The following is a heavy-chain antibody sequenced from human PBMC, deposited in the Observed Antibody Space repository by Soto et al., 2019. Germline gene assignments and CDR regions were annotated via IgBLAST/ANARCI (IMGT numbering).Heavy chain of an antibody. J-gene: IGHJ4*02. CDR1: GFTFSNYG. CDR2: ISYDGSNK. D-gene: IGHD6-13*01. CDR3: ARDRARAAASALMGASDY. V-gene: IGHV3-30*03. Sequence: QVQLVESGGGVVQPGRSLRLSCAASGFTFSNYGMHWVRQAPGKGLEWVAVISYDGSNKYYVDSVKGRFTISRDNSKNTLYLQIDSLRVEDTAVYYCARDRARAAASALMGASDYWGQGTLVTVS.